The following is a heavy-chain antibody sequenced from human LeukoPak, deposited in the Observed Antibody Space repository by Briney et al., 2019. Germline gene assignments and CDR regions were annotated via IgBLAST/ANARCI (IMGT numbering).Heavy chain of an antibody. CDR3: ARSIAARPRWFDP. D-gene: IGHD6-6*01. J-gene: IGHJ5*02. V-gene: IGHV4-59*08. CDR2: IYYSGST. CDR1: GGSISSYY. Sequence: SETLSLTRTVSGGSISSYYWSWIRQPPGKGLEWIGYIYYSGSTNYNPSLKSRVTISVDTSKNQFSLKLSSVTAADTAVYYCARSIAARPRWFDPWGQGTLVTVSS.